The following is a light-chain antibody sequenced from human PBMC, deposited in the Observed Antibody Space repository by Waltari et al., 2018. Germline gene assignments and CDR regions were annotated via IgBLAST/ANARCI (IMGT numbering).Light chain of an antibody. V-gene: IGLV1-36*01. CDR3: AAWDDGIYGPV. CDR2: HDV. Sequence: QSVLTQPPSVSAAPRQRVTISCSGSSSNIGKYAVSWYHHLPGKPPKLVIYHDVLVPSGVSDRFSGSKSGTSASLAISGLQSEDEADYYCAAWDDGIYGPVFGGGTKLTVL. J-gene: IGLJ2*01. CDR1: SSNIGKYA.